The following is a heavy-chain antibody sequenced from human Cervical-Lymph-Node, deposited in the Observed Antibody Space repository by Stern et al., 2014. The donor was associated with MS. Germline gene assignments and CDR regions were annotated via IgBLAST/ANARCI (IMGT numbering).Heavy chain of an antibody. V-gene: IGHV2-5*02. CDR1: GFSLSPSGLG. CDR3: AHIGTSRGYIFGVFDY. D-gene: IGHD5-18*01. CDR2: IYWAAGK. Sequence: VTLRESGPTLVKPTQTVTLTCSFSGFSLSPSGLGVGWIRKPPGKAPEWLAIIYWAAGKRYIPYLKSRLTITKDTSEKQVVLKMTNMDPVDTATYYCAHIGTSRGYIFGVFDYWGQGTLVTVSS. J-gene: IGHJ4*02.